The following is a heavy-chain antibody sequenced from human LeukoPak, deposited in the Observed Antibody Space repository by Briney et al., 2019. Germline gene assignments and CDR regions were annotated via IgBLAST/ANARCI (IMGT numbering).Heavy chain of an antibody. V-gene: IGHV4-39*07. D-gene: IGHD3-16*01. CDR2: IYYSGST. J-gene: IGHJ4*02. CDR1: GGSINSSSYY. Sequence: SETLSLTCTVSGGSINSSSYYWGWIRQPPGKGLEWIGTIYYSGSTYQNPSLKSRVTISVDTSKNQFSLKLSSVTAADTAVYYCGRSAGFVHFDHWGQGTLVTVTS. CDR3: GRSAGFVHFDH.